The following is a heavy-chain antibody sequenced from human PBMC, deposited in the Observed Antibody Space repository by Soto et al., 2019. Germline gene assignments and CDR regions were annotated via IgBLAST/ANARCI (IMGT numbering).Heavy chain of an antibody. V-gene: IGHV6-1*01. CDR2: TYYRSRWYS. Sequence: SQTLSLTCVGSGDTVSSNSVAWNWVRQSPSRGLEWLGRTYYRSRWYSDYAVSVRSRIDINADTSKNQVSLQLNSVTPEDAAVYSCVWSEEDSDYYYYGMDVWGQGSTVTVSS. D-gene: IGHD3-10*01. CDR1: GDTVSSNSVA. J-gene: IGHJ6*02. CDR3: VWSEEDSDYYYYGMDV.